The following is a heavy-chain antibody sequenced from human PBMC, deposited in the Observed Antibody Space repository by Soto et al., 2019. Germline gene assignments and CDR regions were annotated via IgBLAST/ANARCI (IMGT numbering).Heavy chain of an antibody. Sequence: NPSETLSLTCAVSGGSISSGGYSWSWIRQPPGKGLEWIGYIYHSGSTYYNPSLKSRVTISVDRSKNQFSLKLSSVTAADTAVYYCARGDNWNYAWFDPWGQGTLVTVSS. V-gene: IGHV4-30-2*01. J-gene: IGHJ5*02. CDR2: IYHSGST. D-gene: IGHD1-7*01. CDR3: ARGDNWNYAWFDP. CDR1: GGSISSGGYS.